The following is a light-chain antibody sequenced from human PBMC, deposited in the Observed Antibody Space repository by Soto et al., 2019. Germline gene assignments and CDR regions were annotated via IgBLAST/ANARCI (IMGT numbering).Light chain of an antibody. V-gene: IGKV1-5*01. Sequence: DIQMTQSPSTLSASVGDSVRITCRASQNIRNWLAWYQQKPGKAPNPLIYDASSLKSGVPARFSGSGSGTEFTPTISSMKPDVFATDYCQQYNTYSTFGQGTRLEIK. CDR2: DAS. J-gene: IGKJ5*01. CDR1: QNIRNW. CDR3: QQYNTYST.